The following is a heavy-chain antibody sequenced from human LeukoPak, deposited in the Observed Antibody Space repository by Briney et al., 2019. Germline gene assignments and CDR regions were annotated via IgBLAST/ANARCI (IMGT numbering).Heavy chain of an antibody. Sequence: PGGSLRLSCAASGFTFSSHAMSWVRQAPGKGLEWDSAINGSGSSTYYADSVKGRVSISRDNSKNTLYLQMNSLRVEDTALYYCARDFWDDFEYFDLWGRGTLVTVSS. CDR3: ARDFWDDFEYFDL. V-gene: IGHV3-23*01. CDR2: INGSGSST. J-gene: IGHJ2*01. D-gene: IGHD3-3*01. CDR1: GFTFSSHA.